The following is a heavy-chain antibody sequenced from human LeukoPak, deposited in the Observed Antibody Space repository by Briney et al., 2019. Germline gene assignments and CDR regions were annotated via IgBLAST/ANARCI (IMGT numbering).Heavy chain of an antibody. CDR2: IYYSGST. J-gene: IGHJ4*02. CDR3: VKDRGNHVTDY. Sequence: SSETLSLTCTVSGGSISSSSYYWGWIRQPPGKGLEWIGSIYYSGSTYYNPSLKSRVTISVDTSKNQFSLKLSSVTAADTAVYYCVKDRGNHVTDYWGQGTLVTVSS. D-gene: IGHD1-14*01. V-gene: IGHV4-39*07. CDR1: GGSISSSSYY.